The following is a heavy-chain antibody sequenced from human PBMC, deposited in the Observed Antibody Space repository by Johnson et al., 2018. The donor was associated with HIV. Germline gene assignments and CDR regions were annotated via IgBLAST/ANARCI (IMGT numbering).Heavy chain of an antibody. Sequence: QVQLVESGGGLVQPGGSLRLSCAASGFTFSDCYMSWLRQAPGKGLEWVSYISSSGLTIYYADSVKGRFTISRDNAKNSLYLQMNSLRAEDTAVYYCARALLAASTIGAFDIWGQGTMVTVS. CDR3: ARALLAASTIGAFDI. V-gene: IGHV3-11*04. CDR2: ISSSGLTI. D-gene: IGHD5-24*01. CDR1: GFTFSDCY. J-gene: IGHJ3*02.